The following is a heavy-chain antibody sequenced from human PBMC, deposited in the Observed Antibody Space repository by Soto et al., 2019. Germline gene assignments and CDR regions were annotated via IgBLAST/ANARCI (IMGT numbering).Heavy chain of an antibody. CDR3: AKAIRVTVDY. Sequence: QPGGSLRLSCATSGFTFSIYAMSWVRQAPGKGLEWVSAISGSGANTYYADSVKGRFTISRDNSKNTLYLQMNSLRAEDTAVYYCAKAIRVTVDYWGQGTLVTVSS. V-gene: IGHV3-23*01. D-gene: IGHD4-4*01. CDR1: GFTFSIYA. J-gene: IGHJ4*02. CDR2: ISGSGANT.